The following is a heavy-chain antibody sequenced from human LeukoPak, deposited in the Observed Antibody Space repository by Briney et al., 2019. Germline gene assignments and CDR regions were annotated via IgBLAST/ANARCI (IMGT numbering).Heavy chain of an antibody. J-gene: IGHJ4*02. Sequence: PGGSLRLSCAASEFTFRNYAMYWVRQAPGKGLEYVSGINSNGAITYYANSVKGRFTISRDNSKNTLYLQMGSLRPEDMAVYYCARGLILAAGTSFDYWGQGTLVTVSS. CDR3: ARGLILAAGTSFDY. V-gene: IGHV3-64*01. CDR2: INSNGAIT. D-gene: IGHD6-13*01. CDR1: EFTFRNYA.